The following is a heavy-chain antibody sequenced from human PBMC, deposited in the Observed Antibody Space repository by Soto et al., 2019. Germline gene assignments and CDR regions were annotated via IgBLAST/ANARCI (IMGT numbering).Heavy chain of an antibody. CDR3: ARVGSEAATWEFYT. CDR1: GGSISSYY. V-gene: IGHV4-59*01. D-gene: IGHD3-10*01. J-gene: IGHJ4*02. Sequence: PSETLSLTCTVSGGSISSYYWSWIRQPPGKGLEWIGYIYYSGSTSYNPSLKSRVTMSVDTSKNQFSLKLSSVTAAVTAVYYCARVGSEAATWEFYTWGLEAVLTISS. CDR2: IYYSGST.